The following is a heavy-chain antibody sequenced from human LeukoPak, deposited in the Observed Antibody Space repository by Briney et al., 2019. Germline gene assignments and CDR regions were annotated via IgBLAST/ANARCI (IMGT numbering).Heavy chain of an antibody. J-gene: IGHJ4*02. CDR3: ARDNPPDY. CDR1: GFTFSSYG. CDR2: ISYDGSNK. V-gene: IGHV3-30*03. Sequence: GRSLRLSCAASGFTFSSYGMHWVRQAPGKGLEWVAVISYDGSNKYYADSVRGRFTISRDNAKNSLYLQLNSLRAEDTALYYCARDNPPDYWGQGTLVTVSS.